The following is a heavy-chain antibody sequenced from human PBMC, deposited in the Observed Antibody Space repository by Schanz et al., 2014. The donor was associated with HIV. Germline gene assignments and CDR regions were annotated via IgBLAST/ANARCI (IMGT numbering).Heavy chain of an antibody. CDR1: GGTFSNYA. V-gene: IGHV1-69*01. D-gene: IGHD6-19*01. CDR2: IIPIIGTA. J-gene: IGHJ6*02. CDR3: ASGRRSGIGWRMDV. Sequence: QVQLVQSGAEVKKPGSSVKVSCKASGGTFSNYAMTWVRQAPGQGLEWMTGIIPIIGTADYAQKFQGRVTITADQSTSTAYMEVSSLRSDDTAVYYCASGRRSGIGWRMDVWGQGTTVSVSS.